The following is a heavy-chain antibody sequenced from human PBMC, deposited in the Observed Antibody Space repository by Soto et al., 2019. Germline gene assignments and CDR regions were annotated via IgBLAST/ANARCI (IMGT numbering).Heavy chain of an antibody. V-gene: IGHV1-3*01. CDR1: GYTFTSYA. CDR2: INAGNGNT. D-gene: IGHD3-10*01. J-gene: IGHJ6*03. Sequence: ASVKVSWKASGYTFTSYAMHWVRQAPGQRLEWMGWINAGNGNTKYSQKFQGRVTITRDTSASTAYMELSSLRSEDTAVYYCARVLMVRGVINYYYYMDVWGKGTTVTVSS. CDR3: ARVLMVRGVINYYYYMDV.